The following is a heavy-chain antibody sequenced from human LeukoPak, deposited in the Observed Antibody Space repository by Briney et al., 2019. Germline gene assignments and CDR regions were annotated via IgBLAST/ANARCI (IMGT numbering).Heavy chain of an antibody. V-gene: IGHV3-53*05. J-gene: IGHJ6*02. CDR2: IYSGGST. CDR3: ARVGNSYDQDYYYYGMDV. Sequence: PGGSLRLSCAASGFTVSSNYMSWVRQAPGKGLEWVSVIYSGGSTYYADSVKGRFTISRDNSKNTLYLQMNSLRAEDTAVYYCARVGNSYDQDYYYYGMDVWGQGTTVTVSS. CDR1: GFTVSSNY. D-gene: IGHD3-22*01.